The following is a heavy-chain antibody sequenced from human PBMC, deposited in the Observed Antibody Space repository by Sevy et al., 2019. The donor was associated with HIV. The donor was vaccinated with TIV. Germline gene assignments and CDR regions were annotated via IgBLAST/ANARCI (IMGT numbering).Heavy chain of an antibody. D-gene: IGHD3-10*01. Sequence: GGSLRLSCAASGFTFSSYPMHWVRQAPGKGLEWVSFISFDGTVKYYADSVKGRFTITRDNSKNTLFLQMNSLRSEDTAFYYCVRETTMLPRGAFDFWGPGTIVPVS. CDR3: VRETTMLPRGAFDF. J-gene: IGHJ3*01. CDR1: GFTFSSYP. V-gene: IGHV3-30-3*01. CDR2: ISFDGTVK.